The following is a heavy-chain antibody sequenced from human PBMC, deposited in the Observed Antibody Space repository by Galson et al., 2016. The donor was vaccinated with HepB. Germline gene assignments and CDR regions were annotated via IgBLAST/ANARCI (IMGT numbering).Heavy chain of an antibody. CDR3: AREGSGWFDP. J-gene: IGHJ5*02. CDR1: GFTFSDYY. V-gene: IGHV3-11*01. CDR2: ISSSATTI. D-gene: IGHD3-3*01. Sequence: SLRLSCAASGFTFSDYYMNWIRQAPGKGLEWISYISSSATTIYYADSVKGRFTISRDNAKNSLYLQMSTLRPDDTAVYYCAREGSGWFDPWGQGTLVTVSS.